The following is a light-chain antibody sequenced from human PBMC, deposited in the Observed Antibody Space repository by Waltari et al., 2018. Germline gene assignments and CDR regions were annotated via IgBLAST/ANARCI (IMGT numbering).Light chain of an antibody. CDR1: SSDIGSYSF. J-gene: IGLJ1*01. CDR3: FSYAGSGTYV. CDR2: EVF. V-gene: IGLV2-23*02. Sequence: QSALSQTASVSGSPGQSITISCTGTSSDIGSYSFVSWYQQLPGKAPKVIIYEVFKRPSGISDRFSGSKSGNTASLTISGLQAEDEADYYCFSYAGSGTYVFGSGTKVSVL.